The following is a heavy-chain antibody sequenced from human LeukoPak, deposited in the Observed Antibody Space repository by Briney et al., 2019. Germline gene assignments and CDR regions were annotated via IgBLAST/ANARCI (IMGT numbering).Heavy chain of an antibody. V-gene: IGHV3-7*01. CDR2: IKQDGSEK. CDR3: AKDFGIAVAGTTPDY. D-gene: IGHD6-19*01. Sequence: GSLRLSCAVSGFTFSSNWMSWVRQAPGKGLEWVANIKQDGSEKYYVDSMKGRFTISRDNAKNSLYLQMNSLRAEDTAVYYCAKDFGIAVAGTTPDYWGQGTLVTVSS. CDR1: GFTFSSNW. J-gene: IGHJ4*02.